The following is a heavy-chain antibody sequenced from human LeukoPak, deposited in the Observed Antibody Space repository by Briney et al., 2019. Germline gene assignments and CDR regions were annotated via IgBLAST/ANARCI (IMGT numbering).Heavy chain of an antibody. V-gene: IGHV3-30*02. CDR2: IRYDGSNK. Sequence: GGSLRLSCAASRFTFSSYGMHWVRQAPGKGLEWVAFIRYDGSNKYYADSVKGRFTISRDNSKNTLYLQMNSLRAEDTAVYYCASKIVVVPAGLQHWGQGTLVTVSS. D-gene: IGHD2-2*01. J-gene: IGHJ1*01. CDR1: RFTFSSYG. CDR3: ASKIVVVPAGLQH.